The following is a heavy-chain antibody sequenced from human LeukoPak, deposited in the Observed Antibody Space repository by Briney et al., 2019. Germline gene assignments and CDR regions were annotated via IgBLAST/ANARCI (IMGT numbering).Heavy chain of an antibody. D-gene: IGHD3-10*01. J-gene: IGHJ4*02. CDR3: ARLLSSGSYPHYFDY. CDR2: ISSSGSTI. CDR1: GFTFSSYE. Sequence: GGSLRLSCAASGFTFSSYEMNWVRQAPGKGLEWVSYISSSGSTIYYADSVKGRFTISRDNAKNSLYLQMNSLRAEDTAVYYCARLLSSGSYPHYFDYWGQGTLVTVSS. V-gene: IGHV3-48*03.